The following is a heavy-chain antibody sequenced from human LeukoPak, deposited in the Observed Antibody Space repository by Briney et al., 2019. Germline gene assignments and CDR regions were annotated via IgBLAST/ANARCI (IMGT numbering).Heavy chain of an antibody. V-gene: IGHV1-69*13. CDR1: GGTFSSYA. D-gene: IGHD5-12*01. CDR2: IIPIFGTA. Sequence: SVKVSCKASGGTFSSYAISWVRQAPGQGLEWMGGIIPIFGTANYAQKFQGRVTITADESTSTAYVELSSLRSEDTAVYYCARDPVVVATIGVGSYFDLWGRGTLVTVSS. J-gene: IGHJ2*01. CDR3: ARDPVVVATIGVGSYFDL.